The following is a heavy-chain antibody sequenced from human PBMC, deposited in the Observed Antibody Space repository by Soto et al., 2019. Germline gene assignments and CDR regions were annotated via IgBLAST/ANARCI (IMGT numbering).Heavy chain of an antibody. CDR3: ATVGAVAGTVYFQH. D-gene: IGHD6-19*01. CDR2: FDPEDGET. CDR1: GYTLTELS. Sequence: ASVKVSCKVSGYTLTELSMHWVRRAPGKGLEWMGGFDPEDGETIYAQKFQGRVTMTEDTSTDTAYMELSSLRSEDTAVYYCATVGAVAGTVYFQHWGQGTLVTVSS. V-gene: IGHV1-24*01. J-gene: IGHJ1*01.